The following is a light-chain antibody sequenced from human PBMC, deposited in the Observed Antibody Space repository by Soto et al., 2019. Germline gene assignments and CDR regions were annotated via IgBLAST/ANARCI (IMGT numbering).Light chain of an antibody. CDR3: QQYNYSPRT. J-gene: IGKJ1*01. CDR2: SAS. CDR1: QRISSN. V-gene: IGKV3-15*01. Sequence: EIVMTQSPATLSVSPGERATLSCRASQRISSNLAWYQQKPGQAPRLLIYSASTRATDIPARFSGSGSGAVSPIISSSQQSDELAVYCCQQYNYSPRTFGQGTKVEVK.